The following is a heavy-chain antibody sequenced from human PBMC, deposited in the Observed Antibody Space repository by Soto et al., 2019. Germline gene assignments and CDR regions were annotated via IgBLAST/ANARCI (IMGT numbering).Heavy chain of an antibody. D-gene: IGHD2-2*01. CDR3: ATDQGRWALPTRYYQNSMDV. CDR2: FDPEDGET. V-gene: IGHV1-24*01. CDR1: GYTLTELS. Sequence: ASVKVSCKVSGYTLTELSMHWVRHPPGKELEWMGGFDPEDGETIYAQKFQGRVTMTEDTSTDTAYMELSSLISEDTAFYYRATDQGRWALPTRYYQNSMDVWGQGTLVTVSS. J-gene: IGHJ6*01.